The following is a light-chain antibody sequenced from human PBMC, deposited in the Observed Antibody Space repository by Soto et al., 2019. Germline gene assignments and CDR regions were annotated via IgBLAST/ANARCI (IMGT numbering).Light chain of an antibody. V-gene: IGLV1-44*01. CDR3: AAWDGSLNGHV. CDR1: SSNIGSNT. J-gene: IGLJ1*01. Sequence: QSVLTQPPSASGTPGQRVTISCSGSSSNIGSNTVNWYQQLPGTAPKLLIYSNNQRPSGVPDRFSVSKSGTAASLAISGLQSEDEADYYCAAWDGSLNGHVFGTGTKLTVL. CDR2: SNN.